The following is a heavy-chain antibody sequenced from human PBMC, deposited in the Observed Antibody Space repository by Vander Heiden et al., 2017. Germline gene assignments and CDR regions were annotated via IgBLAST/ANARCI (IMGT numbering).Heavy chain of an antibody. CDR2: IIPILGTA. CDR1: GCYSRSYA. J-gene: IGHJ4*02. D-gene: IGHD3-3*01. V-gene: IGHV1-69*01. CDR3: ARGFWTQTQYFDY. Sequence: QVQPVQSGAEVNKPGSSVQVSCKASGCYSRSYAISWVRQAPGQGLEWMGGIIPILGTANYAQRFQGRVTITADDSTSTAYMELSSLRSEDTAVYYCARGFWTQTQYFDYWGQGTLVTVSS.